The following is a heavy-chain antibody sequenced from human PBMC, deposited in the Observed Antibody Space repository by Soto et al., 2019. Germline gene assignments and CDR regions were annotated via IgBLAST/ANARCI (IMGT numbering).Heavy chain of an antibody. D-gene: IGHD2-15*01. CDR1: GYTFTGYY. Sequence: ASVKVSCKASGYTFTGYYMHWVRQAPGQGLEWMGWINPNSGGTNYAQKFQGWVTMTRDTSISTAYMELSRLRSDDTAVYYCARDGNYCSGGSCYPIFDYWGQGTLVTVSS. J-gene: IGHJ4*02. CDR2: INPNSGGT. CDR3: ARDGNYCSGGSCYPIFDY. V-gene: IGHV1-2*04.